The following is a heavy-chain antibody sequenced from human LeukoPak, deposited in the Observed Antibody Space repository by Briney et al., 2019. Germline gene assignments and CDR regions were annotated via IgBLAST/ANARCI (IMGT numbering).Heavy chain of an antibody. CDR2: IKSKTDGGTT. V-gene: IGHV3-15*01. D-gene: IGHD1-26*01. CDR3: TRIIKSGSFDY. Sequence: PGGSLRLSCAASGFTFNNAWMSWVRQAPGKGLEWVGRIKSKTDGGTTDYAAPVKGRFTISRDDSKNTLYLQMNGLKIEDTAVYYCTRIIKSGSFDYWGQGVLVTVPS. J-gene: IGHJ4*02. CDR1: GFTFNNAW.